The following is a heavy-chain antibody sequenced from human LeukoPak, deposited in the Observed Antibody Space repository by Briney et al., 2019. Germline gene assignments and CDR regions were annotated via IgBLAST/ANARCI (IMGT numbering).Heavy chain of an antibody. CDR2: ISAYNGNT. D-gene: IGHD3-10*02. Sequence: GASVKVSCKASGYTFTSYGISWVRQAPGQGLEWMGWISAYNGNTNYAQKLQGRVTMTTDTSTSTAYMELRSLRSDDTAVYYCAKDLGWGHISWYYVLGAVLDYWGQGTLVTVSS. CDR3: AKDLGWGHISWYYVLGAVLDY. V-gene: IGHV1-18*01. CDR1: GYTFTSYG. J-gene: IGHJ4*02.